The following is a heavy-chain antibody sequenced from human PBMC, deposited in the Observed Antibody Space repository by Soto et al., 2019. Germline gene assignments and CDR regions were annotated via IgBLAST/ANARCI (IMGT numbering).Heavy chain of an antibody. Sequence: QVQLQESGPGLVKPSQTLSLTCTVSGGSISSGGYYWSWIRQHPGKGLEWIGYIYYSGSTYYNPSLKSRVTISVDTSKNQFSLKLSSVTAADTAVYYCARDEYYYDSSGYLQDAFDIWGQGTMVTVSS. CDR2: IYYSGST. D-gene: IGHD3-22*01. CDR1: GGSISSGGYY. J-gene: IGHJ3*02. CDR3: ARDEYYYDSSGYLQDAFDI. V-gene: IGHV4-31*03.